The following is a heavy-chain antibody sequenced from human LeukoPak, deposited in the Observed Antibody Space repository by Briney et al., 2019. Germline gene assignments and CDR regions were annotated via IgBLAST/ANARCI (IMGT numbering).Heavy chain of an antibody. CDR2: IGIDSGNT. Sequence: GGSLRLSCTASGFPFIEYSMNWVRQAPGKGLEWISYIGIDSGNTKYADSVRGRFTISADKAKNSLYLQMNSLRVEDTAVHYCARDHNYAFDNWGQGTLVSVSS. CDR1: GFPFIEYS. CDR3: ARDHNYAFDN. J-gene: IGHJ4*02. V-gene: IGHV3-48*01. D-gene: IGHD1-1*01.